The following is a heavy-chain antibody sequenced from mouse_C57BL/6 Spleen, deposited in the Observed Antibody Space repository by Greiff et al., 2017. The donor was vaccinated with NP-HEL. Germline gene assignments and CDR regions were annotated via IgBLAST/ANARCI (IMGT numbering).Heavy chain of an antibody. Sequence: QVQLQQPGAELVKPGASVKMSCKASGYTFTSYWITWVKQRPGQGLEWIGDIYPGSGSTNYTEKFKSKATLTVDTSSSTAYMQLSSLTSEDSAVYYCAIGDYSGSSSYFDYWGQGTTLTVSS. CDR1: GYTFTSYW. J-gene: IGHJ2*01. CDR3: AIGDYSGSSSYFDY. D-gene: IGHD1-1*01. CDR2: IYPGSGST. V-gene: IGHV1-55*01.